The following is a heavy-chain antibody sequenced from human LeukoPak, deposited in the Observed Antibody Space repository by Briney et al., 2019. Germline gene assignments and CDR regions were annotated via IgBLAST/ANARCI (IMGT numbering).Heavy chain of an antibody. Sequence: ASVKVSCKASGYTFTSYDINWVRQATGQGLEWMGWMNPNSGNTGYAQKFQGRVTITRNTSISTAYMELSSLRSEDTAVYYCARAVKYDFWSGYDIFDYWGQGTLVTVSS. V-gene: IGHV1-8*03. CDR2: MNPNSGNT. J-gene: IGHJ4*02. CDR1: GYTFTSYD. D-gene: IGHD3-3*01. CDR3: ARAVKYDFWSGYDIFDY.